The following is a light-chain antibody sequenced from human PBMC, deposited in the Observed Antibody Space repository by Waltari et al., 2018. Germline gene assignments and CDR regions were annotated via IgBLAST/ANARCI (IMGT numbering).Light chain of an antibody. V-gene: IGLV2-23*01. J-gene: IGLJ3*02. CDR2: EGS. Sequence: QSALPQPASVSGSPGQSTPISCPGTSSGVWSYNLVSWYQQHTGKAPKLMIYEGSKRPSGVSNRFSGSKSGNTASLTISGLQAEDEADYYCCSYAGAVFGGGTKLTIL. CDR3: CSYAGAV. CDR1: SSGVWSYNL.